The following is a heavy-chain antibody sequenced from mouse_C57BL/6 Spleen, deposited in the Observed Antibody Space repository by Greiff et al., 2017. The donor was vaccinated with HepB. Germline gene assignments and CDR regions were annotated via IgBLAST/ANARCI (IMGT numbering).Heavy chain of an antibody. J-gene: IGHJ2*01. CDR1: GYTFTSYW. V-gene: IGHV1-74*01. CDR2: IHPSDSDT. D-gene: IGHD3-2*02. CDR3: AIRGTAQALDY. Sequence: QVQLQQPGAELVKPGASVKVSCKASGYTFTSYWMHWVKQRPGQGLEWIGRIHPSDSDTNYNQKFKGKATLTVDKSSSTADMQLSILTSEDSAVYYCAIRGTAQALDYWGQGTTLTVSS.